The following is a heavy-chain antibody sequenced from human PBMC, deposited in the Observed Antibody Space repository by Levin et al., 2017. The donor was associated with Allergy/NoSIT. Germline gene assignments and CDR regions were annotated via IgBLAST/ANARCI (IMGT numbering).Heavy chain of an antibody. V-gene: IGHV3-74*01. CDR2: INSDGSST. CDR3: ARRKNAAAGPSLDYYYGMDV. CDR1: GFTFSSYW. D-gene: IGHD6-13*01. Sequence: GGSLRLSCAASGFTFSSYWMHWVRQAPGKGLVWVSRINSDGSSTSYADSVKGRFTISRDNAKNTLYLQMNSLRAEDTAVYYCARRKNAAAGPSLDYYYGMDVWGQGTTVTVSS. J-gene: IGHJ6*02.